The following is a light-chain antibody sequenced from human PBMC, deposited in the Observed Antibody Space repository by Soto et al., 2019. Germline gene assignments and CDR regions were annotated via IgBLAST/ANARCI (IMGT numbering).Light chain of an antibody. Sequence: QSVLTQPPSTSGTPGQGVTISCSGSSSNIGSNAVNWYQHPPGTAPKLLIYTNNQRPSGVPDRFSGSKSATSASLAISGLQSEDEADYYCAAWDDSLNGVLFGGGTKLTVL. CDR2: TNN. J-gene: IGLJ2*01. V-gene: IGLV1-44*01. CDR3: AAWDDSLNGVL. CDR1: SSNIGSNA.